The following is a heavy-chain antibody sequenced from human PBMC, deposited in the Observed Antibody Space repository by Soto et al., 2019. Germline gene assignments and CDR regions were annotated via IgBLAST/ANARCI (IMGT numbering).Heavy chain of an antibody. CDR1: GGTFSSYA. Sequence: QVQLVQSGAEVKKPGSSVKVSCKASGGTFSSYAISWVRQAPGQGLEWMGGIIPIFGTANYAQTFQGRVTIAADESTRRAYMELSSLRAEDTAVYYCARHPGGSGYSFGMAVGGQGTTVTVSS. V-gene: IGHV1-69*12. D-gene: IGHD2-15*01. CDR3: ARHPGGSGYSFGMAV. J-gene: IGHJ6*02. CDR2: IIPIFGTA.